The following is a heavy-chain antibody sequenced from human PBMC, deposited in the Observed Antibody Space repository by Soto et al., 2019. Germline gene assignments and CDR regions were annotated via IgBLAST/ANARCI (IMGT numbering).Heavy chain of an antibody. CDR2: INAGNGNT. CDR1: GYTFTSYA. V-gene: IGHV1-3*01. CDR3: ARVRITGTDDAFDI. J-gene: IGHJ3*02. Sequence: QVQLVQSGAEVKKPGASVKVSCKASGYTFTSYAMHWVRQAPGQRLEWMGWINAGNGNTKYSQKFQGRVTITRDTSASTAYMELSSLRSEDTAVYYCARVRITGTDDAFDIWGQGTMVTVSS. D-gene: IGHD1-20*01.